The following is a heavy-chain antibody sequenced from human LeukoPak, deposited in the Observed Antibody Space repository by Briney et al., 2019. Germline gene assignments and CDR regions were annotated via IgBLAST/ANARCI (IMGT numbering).Heavy chain of an antibody. CDR2: RYHSGST. D-gene: IGHD4/OR15-4a*01. J-gene: IGHJ3*02. V-gene: IGHV4-38-2*02. Sequence: SETLSLTCTVSGYSITSGYYWGWIRQSPGKGLEWLGSRYHSGSTYYNLSLKSRVTFSVDTSKNQIPLKLSSVTAADTAIYYCARSSNYAQAVHSFDIWGRGTVVTVSS. CDR3: ARSSNYAQAVHSFDI. CDR1: GYSITSGYY.